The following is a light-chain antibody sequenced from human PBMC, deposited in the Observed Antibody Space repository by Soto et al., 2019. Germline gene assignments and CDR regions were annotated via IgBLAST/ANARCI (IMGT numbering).Light chain of an antibody. V-gene: IGLV2-8*01. CDR2: DVT. J-gene: IGLJ2*01. CDR3: TSYAGSSIPVV. Sequence: QSALTQPPSASGSPGQSVTISCTGASSHVGKYNFVSWYQQHPGKAPKLMIYDVTERPSGVPDRFSGSKSGNTASLTVSGLQAEDEADYYCTSYAGSSIPVVFGGGTKLTVL. CDR1: SSHVGKYNF.